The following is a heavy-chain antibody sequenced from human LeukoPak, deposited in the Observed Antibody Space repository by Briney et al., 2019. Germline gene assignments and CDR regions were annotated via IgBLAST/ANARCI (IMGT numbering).Heavy chain of an antibody. J-gene: IGHJ3*02. V-gene: IGHV4-4*09. CDR3: ARLMSHDAFDI. CDR2: IYTSGST. Sequence: ASETLSLTCTVSGGSISSYYWSWIRQPPGKGLGWIGYIYTSGSTNYDPSLKSRVTISVDTSKNQFSLKLSSVTAADTAVYYCARLMSHDAFDIWGQGTMVTVSS. CDR1: GGSISSYY.